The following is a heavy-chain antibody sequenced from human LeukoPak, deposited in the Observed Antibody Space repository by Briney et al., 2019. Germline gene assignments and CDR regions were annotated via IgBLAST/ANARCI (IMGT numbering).Heavy chain of an antibody. J-gene: IGHJ4*02. CDR1: GFTYNSHA. D-gene: IGHD5-18*01. Sequence: GGSLRLSCVASGFTYNSHAMSWVRQAPGKALEWVSGISANGANTYYTDSVRGRFTISRDNSKNTVYLQMSSLSAEDTAIYYCAKDQGFSYYYLDYRGQGILVTVSS. CDR2: ISANGANT. V-gene: IGHV3-23*01. CDR3: AKDQGFSYYYLDY.